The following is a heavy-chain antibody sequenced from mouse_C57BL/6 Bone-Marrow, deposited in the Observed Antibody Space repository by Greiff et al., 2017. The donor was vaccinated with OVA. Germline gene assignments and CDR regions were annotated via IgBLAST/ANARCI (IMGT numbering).Heavy chain of an antibody. D-gene: IGHD1-1*01. CDR1: GYTFTDYN. Sequence: EVQLQQSGPELVKPGASVKMSCKASGYTFTDYNMHWVKQSHGKSLEWIGYINPNNGGTSYNQKFKGKATLTVNKSSSTAYMELRSLTSEDSAVYYCARGGNLLLRYFDYWGQGTTLTVSS. J-gene: IGHJ2*01. CDR2: INPNNGGT. CDR3: ARGGNLLLRYFDY. V-gene: IGHV1-22*01.